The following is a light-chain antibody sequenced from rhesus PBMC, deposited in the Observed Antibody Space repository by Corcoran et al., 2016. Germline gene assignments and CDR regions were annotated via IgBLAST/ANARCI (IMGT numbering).Light chain of an antibody. CDR2: KAS. Sequence: DIQMTQSPSSLSASVGDRVTITCRASQGISSWLAWYQQKPGKAPKLLNYKASSLQSGVPSRVSGSGSGTDFTLTISSLQPEDVATYYCQQYTNIPWTSGQGTKVELK. J-gene: IGKJ1*01. V-gene: IGKV1-21*01. CDR3: QQYTNIPWT. CDR1: QGISSW.